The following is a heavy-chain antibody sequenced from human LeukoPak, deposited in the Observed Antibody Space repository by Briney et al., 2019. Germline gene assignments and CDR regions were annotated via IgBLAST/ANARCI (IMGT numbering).Heavy chain of an antibody. J-gene: IGHJ4*02. CDR2: IYYSGST. D-gene: IGHD5-24*01. V-gene: IGHV4-39*01. Sequence: SETLSLTCTVSGGSISSSTSYWGWIRQPPGKGLEWIGSIYYSGSTYYNPSLKSRVTISVDTSKNQFSLKLSSVTAADTAVYYCARHVEMATIWGVYYFDYWGQGTLVTVSS. CDR3: ARHVEMATIWGVYYFDY. CDR1: GGSISSSTSY.